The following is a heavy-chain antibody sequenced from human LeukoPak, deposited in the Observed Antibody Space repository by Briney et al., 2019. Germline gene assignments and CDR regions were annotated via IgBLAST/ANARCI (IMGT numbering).Heavy chain of an antibody. J-gene: IGHJ4*02. CDR2: TSNSGENT. CDR3: ASFYSSGWEPLFDY. Sequence: GGSLRLSCAASGFTFSSYSMQWVRQTPGKGLEWVGITSNSGENTFYGEAVKGRFTISRDNAKNSLYLQMNSLRAEDTAVYYCASFYSSGWEPLFDYWGRGTLVTVSS. CDR1: GFTFSSYS. D-gene: IGHD6-19*01. V-gene: IGHV3-33*05.